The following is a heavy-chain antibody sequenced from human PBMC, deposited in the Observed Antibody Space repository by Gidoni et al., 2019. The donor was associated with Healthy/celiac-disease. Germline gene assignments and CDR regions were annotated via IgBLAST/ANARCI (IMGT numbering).Heavy chain of an antibody. D-gene: IGHD3-10*01. CDR3: ARRAYGSGSYYFDY. CDR1: GGSISSSNW. V-gene: IGHV4-4*02. Sequence: QVQLQESGPGLVTPSGTLSLTCAVSGGSISSSNWWSWVRQPPGKGLEWIGEIYHSGSTNYNPSLKSRVTISVEKAKNQFSRKLSSVTAADTAVYYCARRAYGSGSYYFDYWGQGTLVTVSS. J-gene: IGHJ4*02. CDR2: IYHSGST.